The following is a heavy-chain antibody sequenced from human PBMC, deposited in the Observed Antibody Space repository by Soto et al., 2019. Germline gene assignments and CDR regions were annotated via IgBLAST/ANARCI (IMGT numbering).Heavy chain of an antibody. V-gene: IGHV4-30-2*01. CDR3: ARHLAGMGYYYYGMDV. Sequence: SETLSLTCAVSGGSISSGGYSWSWIRQPPGKGLEWIGYIYHSGSTNYNPSLKSRVTISVDTSKNQFSLKLSSVTAADTAVYYCARHLAGMGYYYYGMDVWGQGTTVTVSS. D-gene: IGHD3-16*01. CDR2: IYHSGST. J-gene: IGHJ6*02. CDR1: GGSISSGGYS.